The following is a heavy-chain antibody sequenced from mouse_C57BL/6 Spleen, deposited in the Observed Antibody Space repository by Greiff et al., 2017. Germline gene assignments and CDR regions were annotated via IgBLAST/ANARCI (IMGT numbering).Heavy chain of an antibody. CDR3: TRPLRAMDY. D-gene: IGHD1-1*01. V-gene: IGHV1-15*01. Sequence: QVQLQQSGAELVRPGASVTLSCKASGYTFTDYEMHWVKQTPVHGLEWIGAIDPETGGTAYNQKFKGKAILTADKSSSTAYLELRSLTSEDSAVYYCTRPLRAMDYWGQGTSVTVSS. CDR1: GYTFTDYE. CDR2: IDPETGGT. J-gene: IGHJ4*01.